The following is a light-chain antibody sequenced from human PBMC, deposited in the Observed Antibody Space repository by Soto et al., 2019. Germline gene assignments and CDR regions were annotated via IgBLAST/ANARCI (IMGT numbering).Light chain of an antibody. Sequence: DIQMTQSPSSLSASVGDRVTITCRASQSIGRFLNWYQQKPGKAPALLIYAASSLQSGVPSRFSGSGSGTEFTLTISSLQPDDFATYYCQHYNSYSEAFGQGTKVDIK. CDR2: AAS. V-gene: IGKV1-16*01. CDR3: QHYNSYSEA. J-gene: IGKJ1*01. CDR1: QSIGRF.